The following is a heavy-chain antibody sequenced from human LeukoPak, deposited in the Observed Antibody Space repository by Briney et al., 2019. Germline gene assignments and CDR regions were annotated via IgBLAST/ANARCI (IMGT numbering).Heavy chain of an antibody. CDR3: ASSWYCYDSSGYYLY. V-gene: IGHV1-69*13. CDR2: IIPIFGTA. J-gene: IGHJ4*02. D-gene: IGHD3-22*01. CDR1: GGTFSSYA. Sequence: SVKVSCKASGGTFSSYAISWVRQAPGQGLEWMGGIIPIFGTANYAQKFQGRVTITADESTSTAYMELSSLRSEDTAVYYCASSWYCYDSSGYYLYWGQGTLVTVSS.